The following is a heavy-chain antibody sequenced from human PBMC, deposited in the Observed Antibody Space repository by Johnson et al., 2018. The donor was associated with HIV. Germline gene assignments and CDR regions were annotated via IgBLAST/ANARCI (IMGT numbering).Heavy chain of an antibody. CDR1: GFTFSSYA. Sequence: VQLVESGGGVVQPGRSLRLSCAASGFTFSSYAIHWVRQAPGKGLEWVASIKQDGSENYYVDSVKGRFIISRDNAKSSLFLQMNILTAEDTAVYYCARVGDSSSSLGAFDIWGQGTMVTVSS. J-gene: IGHJ3*02. V-gene: IGHV3-7*05. CDR2: IKQDGSEN. D-gene: IGHD6-6*01. CDR3: ARVGDSSSSLGAFDI.